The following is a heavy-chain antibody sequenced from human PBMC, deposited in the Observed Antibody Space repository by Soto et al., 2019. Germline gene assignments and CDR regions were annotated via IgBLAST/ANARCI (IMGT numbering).Heavy chain of an antibody. D-gene: IGHD3-16*01. J-gene: IGHJ5*02. CDR1: GFTFSSYG. CDR2: IWYDGSNK. CDR3: ARDWYDYVWGSMQYDQAKTNWFAP. V-gene: IGHV3-33*01. Sequence: QVQLVESGGGVVQPGRSLRLSCAASGFTFSSYGMHWVRQAPGKGLEWVAVIWYDGSNKYYADSVKGRFTISRDNSKNTLYLQMNSRRAEDTAVYYCARDWYDYVWGSMQYDQAKTNWFAPWGQGTLVTVSS.